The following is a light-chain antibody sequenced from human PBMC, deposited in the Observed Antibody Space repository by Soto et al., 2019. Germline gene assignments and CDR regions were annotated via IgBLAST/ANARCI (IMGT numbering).Light chain of an antibody. CDR3: QQRRNWPPYT. J-gene: IGKJ2*01. CDR1: QSVSSY. CDR2: DAS. Sequence: EIVLTQSPATLSLSPGERATLSCRASQSVSSYLAWYQQKPGQAPRLLIYDASNRATGIPARFSGSGSGTGFTLTISSLEPEDFAVYYCQQRRNWPPYTFGQGTELEIK. V-gene: IGKV3-11*01.